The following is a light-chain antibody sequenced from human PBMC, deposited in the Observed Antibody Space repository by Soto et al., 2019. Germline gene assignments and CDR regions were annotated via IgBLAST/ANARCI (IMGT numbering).Light chain of an antibody. CDR2: GAS. CDR3: QQYNNWRT. V-gene: IGKV3-15*01. Sequence: DIVGTQSPATLYMSPGERATLTCRASQSVSSNLAWYQQKPGQAPRLLIYGASTRATCIPARFSVRGSGTDFTLTISRLEPEEFAVYFCQQYNNWRTFGQGTKVDIK. CDR1: QSVSSN. J-gene: IGKJ1*01.